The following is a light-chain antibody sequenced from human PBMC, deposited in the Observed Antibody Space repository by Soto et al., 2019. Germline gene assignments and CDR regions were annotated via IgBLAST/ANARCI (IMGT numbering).Light chain of an antibody. CDR2: DVN. Sequence: QSALTQPASVSGSPGQTITISCTGTSSDIGTSNYVSWFQQYVGKAPKCVIYDVNNRPSGVSYRFSGSKSGNVASLTISGLQAEDEADYYCTSYTTTHTLSVGGGTKVTVL. V-gene: IGLV2-14*03. J-gene: IGLJ2*01. CDR3: TSYTTTHTLS. CDR1: SSDIGTSNY.